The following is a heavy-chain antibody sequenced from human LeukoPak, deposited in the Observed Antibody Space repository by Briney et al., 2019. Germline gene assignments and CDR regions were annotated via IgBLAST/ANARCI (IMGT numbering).Heavy chain of an antibody. CDR1: GFTVSNNY. V-gene: IGHV3-66*04. D-gene: IGHD1-14*01. CDR3: ARRSNPPGRIDH. Sequence: GGSLRLSCAASGFTVSNNYMSWVRQAPGKGLEWVSVIYSGAGTYYADSVKGRFTISRDNSKNTMYLQMNSLKGEDTAVYYCARRSNPPGRIDHWGQGTLVTVSS. J-gene: IGHJ4*02. CDR2: IYSGAGT.